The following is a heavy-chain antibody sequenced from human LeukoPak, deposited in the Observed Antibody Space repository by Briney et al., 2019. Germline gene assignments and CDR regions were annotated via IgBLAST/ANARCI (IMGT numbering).Heavy chain of an antibody. CDR3: ARDKVASSN. J-gene: IGHJ4*02. D-gene: IGHD5-12*01. CDR2: IRYDGSNK. CDR1: GFTFSSYD. Sequence: GGSLRLSCAASGFTFSSYDIHWVRQAPGKGLEWVAFIRYDGSNKYYADSVRGRFTISRDNSKNTLYLQMNSLRAEDTAVYYCARDKVASSNWGQGTLVTVSS. V-gene: IGHV3-30*02.